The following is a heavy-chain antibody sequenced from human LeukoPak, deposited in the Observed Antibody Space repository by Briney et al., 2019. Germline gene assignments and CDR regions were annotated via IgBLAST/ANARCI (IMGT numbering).Heavy chain of an antibody. CDR1: GFTFSSYE. D-gene: IGHD3-22*01. Sequence: GGSLRLSCAASGFTFSSYEMNWVRQAPGKGLEWVSYISSSGSTIYYADSVKGRFTISRDNAKNSLYLQMNSLRAEDTAVYYCAKELDSSGYFDYWGQGTLVTVSS. CDR3: AKELDSSGYFDY. CDR2: ISSSGSTI. V-gene: IGHV3-48*03. J-gene: IGHJ4*02.